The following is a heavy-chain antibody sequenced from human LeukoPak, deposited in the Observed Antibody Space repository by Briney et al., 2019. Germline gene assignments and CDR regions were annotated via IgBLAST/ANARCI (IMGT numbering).Heavy chain of an antibody. V-gene: IGHV4-4*08. CDR3: ARGGANSAWAGCVFDY. D-gene: IGHD4/OR15-4a*01. CDR1: VGSISTYY. Sequence: PSETLPHTCTVSVGSISTYYWSWIRKPPGKGLEWIGYIHHSGDTNHNPSLKSRVTISIDSTKNRISLNLNSVTATDTAVYYCARGGANSAWAGCVFDYWGQGTQVTVSS. J-gene: IGHJ4*02. CDR2: IHHSGDT.